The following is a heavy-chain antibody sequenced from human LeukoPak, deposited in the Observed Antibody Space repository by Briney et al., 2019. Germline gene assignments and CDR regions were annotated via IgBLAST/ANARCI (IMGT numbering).Heavy chain of an antibody. CDR2: ISSSSDYT. CDR3: TRPPYSSSWDPGWFDP. J-gene: IGHJ5*02. D-gene: IGHD6-13*01. Sequence: PGGSLRLSCVASGFTFSDYYMSWIRQAPGKGLEWVSYISSSSDYTNYADSVRGRFTISRDNAKNSLYLQMNSLRAEDTAVYYCTRPPYSSSWDPGWFDPWGQGTLITVSS. V-gene: IGHV3-11*06. CDR1: GFTFSDYY.